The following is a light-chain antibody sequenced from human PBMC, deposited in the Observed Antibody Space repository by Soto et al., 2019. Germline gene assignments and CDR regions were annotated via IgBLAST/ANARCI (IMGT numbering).Light chain of an antibody. V-gene: IGKV3-20*01. J-gene: IGKJ2*01. Sequence: EIVLTQSPGTLSLSPGERVTLSCRASQSVGSYLAWYQQKPGQAPRLLIYGASIRATGIPDRFSGSGSGTDFTLTLSRLEPEDFAVYYCQQYGGSPRTFGQGTKLEIK. CDR1: QSVGSY. CDR2: GAS. CDR3: QQYGGSPRT.